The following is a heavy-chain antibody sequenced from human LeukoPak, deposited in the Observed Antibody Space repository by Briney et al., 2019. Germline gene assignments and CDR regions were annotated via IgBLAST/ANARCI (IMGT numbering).Heavy chain of an antibody. CDR1: GFTVSAYA. D-gene: IGHD3-10*01. Sequence: GGSLRLSCAASGFTVSAYAMAWVRQASGKGLEWVSTIYDDNTYYADSVKGRFAISTDNSKNTLYLQMNSLRVEDTAVYFCAARKVRGVWFYLDYWGQGTLVTVSS. CDR2: IYDDNT. V-gene: IGHV3-23*01. CDR3: AARKVRGVWFYLDY. J-gene: IGHJ4*02.